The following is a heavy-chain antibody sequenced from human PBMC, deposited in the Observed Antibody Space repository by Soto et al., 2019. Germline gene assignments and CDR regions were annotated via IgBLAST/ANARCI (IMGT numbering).Heavy chain of an antibody. D-gene: IGHD2-15*01. CDR1: GFTFSTSA. Sequence: EVQLLESGGGLVQPGGSLRLSCAASGFTFSTSAMSWVRQVPGKGLEWVSLISGSGRSTDYADSVKGRFIISRDNSKNTVSLKMNSLRAGDSAVYYCARDPPSEKLQPDFGMDVWGQGTTVTVAS. J-gene: IGHJ6*02. V-gene: IGHV3-23*01. CDR3: ARDPPSEKLQPDFGMDV. CDR2: ISGSGRST.